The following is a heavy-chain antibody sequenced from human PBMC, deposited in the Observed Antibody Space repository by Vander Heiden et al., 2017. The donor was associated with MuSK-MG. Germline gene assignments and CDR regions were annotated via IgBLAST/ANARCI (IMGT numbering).Heavy chain of an antibody. CDR2: ISYDGSNK. V-gene: IGHV3-30*04. CDR1: GFTFSSYA. CDR3: ARVRYSGSYYFDY. D-gene: IGHD1-26*01. Sequence: QVQLVESGGGVVQPGRSLRPSCAASGFTFSSYAMHWVRQAPGKGLEWVAVISYDGSNKYYADSVKGRFTISRDNSKNTLYLQMNSLRAEDTAVYYCARVRYSGSYYFDYWGQGTLVTVSS. J-gene: IGHJ4*02.